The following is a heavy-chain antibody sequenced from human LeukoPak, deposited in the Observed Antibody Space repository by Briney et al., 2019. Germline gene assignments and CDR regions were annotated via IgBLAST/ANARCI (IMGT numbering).Heavy chain of an antibody. CDR1: GFTVSNSY. J-gene: IGHJ4*02. CDR3: AGGRIWGSGTNDY. CDR2: IYSGGDT. V-gene: IGHV3-53*01. Sequence: PGGSLRLSCAASGFTVSNSYMSWVRQAPGKGLEWVSLIYSGGDTYYADSVKGRFTVSRDNSKNTLYLQMNSLRVEDTAVYYCAGGRIWGSGTNDYWGQGTLVTVSS. D-gene: IGHD7-27*01.